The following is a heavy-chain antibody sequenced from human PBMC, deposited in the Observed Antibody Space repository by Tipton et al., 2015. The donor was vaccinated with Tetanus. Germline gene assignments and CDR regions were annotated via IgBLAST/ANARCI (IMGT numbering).Heavy chain of an antibody. CDR1: GGSINTHY. Sequence: GLVKPSETLSLNCTVSGGSINTHYWSWIRQPPGRGLEWIGYVHYSGKTNYSPSLTSRVTLSVDTSRKQFSLKLRSVTAADTAVYYCARVGWLQQNKPAFDIWGQGTMVTVSS. V-gene: IGHV4-59*11. J-gene: IGHJ3*02. CDR3: ARVGWLQQNKPAFDI. CDR2: VHYSGKT. D-gene: IGHD5-24*01.